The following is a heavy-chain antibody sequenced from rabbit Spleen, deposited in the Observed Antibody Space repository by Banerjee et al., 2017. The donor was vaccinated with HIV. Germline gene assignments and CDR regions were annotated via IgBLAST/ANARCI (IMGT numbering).Heavy chain of an antibody. D-gene: IGHD8-1*01. CDR3: ARDTGTSFSTYGMDL. CDR2: IYISSGST. Sequence: EQLEESGGGLVKPEGSLTLTCKAAGFDFSSSAMCWVRQAPGKGLEWIACIYISSGSTYYASWAKGRFTISKTSSTTVTLQVTSLTAADTATYFCARDTGTSFSTYGMDLWGPGTLVTVS. J-gene: IGHJ6*01. V-gene: IGHV1S45*01. CDR1: GFDFSSSA.